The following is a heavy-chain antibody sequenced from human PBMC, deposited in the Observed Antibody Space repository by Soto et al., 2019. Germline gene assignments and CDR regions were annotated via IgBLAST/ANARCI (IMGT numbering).Heavy chain of an antibody. D-gene: IGHD1-7*01. CDR3: GRWGGNFPPGYGVDV. Sequence: PAASLRLSCAAAGFTFSSQDMHWVRQATGKGLEWVSAIGSAGDPYYSASVKGRFTTSRENDKNSLYLQMNSLRAGDTAVYYCGRWGGNFPPGYGVDVWGQGTTVTVSS. CDR1: GFTFSSQD. V-gene: IGHV3-13*05. J-gene: IGHJ6*02. CDR2: IGSAGDP.